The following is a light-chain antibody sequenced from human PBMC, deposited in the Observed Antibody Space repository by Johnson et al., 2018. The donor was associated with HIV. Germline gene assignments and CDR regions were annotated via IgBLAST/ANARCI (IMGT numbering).Light chain of an antibody. CDR3: GTWDSSLSAYV. CDR1: SSNIGNNY. CDR2: ENN. V-gene: IGLV1-51*02. J-gene: IGLJ1*01. Sequence: QSVLTQPPSVSAAPGQKVTISCSGSSSNIGNNYVSWYQQLQGTAPKVLIYENNKRPSGIPDRFSGSKSGTSATLGITGLQTGDEADYYCGTWDSSLSAYVFGTGTKVTVL.